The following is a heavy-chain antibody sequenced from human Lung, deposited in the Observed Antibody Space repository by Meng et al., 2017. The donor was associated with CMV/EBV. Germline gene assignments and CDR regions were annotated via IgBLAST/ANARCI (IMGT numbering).Heavy chain of an antibody. CDR1: GGSISSYY. V-gene: IGHV4-59*01. J-gene: IGHJ5*02. Sequence: SETLSLTXTVSGGSISSYYWSWIRQPPGKGLEWIGYIYYSGSTNYNPSLKSRVTISVDTSKNQFSLKLSSVTAADTAVYYCARVDGTYYDFWSGSVGSWFDPWGQGTLVTVSS. D-gene: IGHD3-3*01. CDR2: IYYSGST. CDR3: ARVDGTYYDFWSGSVGSWFDP.